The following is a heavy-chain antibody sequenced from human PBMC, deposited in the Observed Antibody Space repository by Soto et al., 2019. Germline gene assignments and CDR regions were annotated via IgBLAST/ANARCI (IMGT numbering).Heavy chain of an antibody. Sequence: QVQLVQSGAEVKKPGASLKVSCKASGYTFPDYYIHWVRQAPGQGLEWMGWINPNSGGTNSAQRFQGWVTMTRDTAINTAYMELSRLTSDDTAVYYCARGLQFLDLLSWGPNHYSHYGLDAWGQGTTVTVSS. V-gene: IGHV1-2*04. D-gene: IGHD3-3*01. J-gene: IGHJ6*01. CDR2: INPNSGGT. CDR1: GYTFPDYY. CDR3: ARGLQFLDLLSWGPNHYSHYGLDA.